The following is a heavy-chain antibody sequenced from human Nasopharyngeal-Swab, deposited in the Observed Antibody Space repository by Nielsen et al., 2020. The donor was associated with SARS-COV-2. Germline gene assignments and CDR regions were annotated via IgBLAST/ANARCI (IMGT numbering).Heavy chain of an antibody. D-gene: IGHD1-26*01. J-gene: IGHJ4*02. CDR3: VRQWEFQTFDH. CDR2: ISGYGNIL. V-gene: IGHV3-48*01. CDR1: GFTFSGYT. Sequence: GESLKISCAASGFTFSGYTMNWVRQAPGKGLEWVAYISGYGNILYYADSVEGRFTISRDNAKNSLYLQMNSLRAEDTAVYYCVRQWEFQTFDHWGLGTLVTVSS.